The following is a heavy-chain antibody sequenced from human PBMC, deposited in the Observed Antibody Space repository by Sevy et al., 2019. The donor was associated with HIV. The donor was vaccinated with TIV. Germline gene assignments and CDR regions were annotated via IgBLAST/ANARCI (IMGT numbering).Heavy chain of an antibody. V-gene: IGHV4-59*01. CDR3: ARGTRDGYNLYFDS. CDR1: DGSMSSYH. Sequence: SETLSLTCTVSDGSMSSYHWSWIRQPPGKGLEWIGYIYYNGNTNYNPSLESRVTMSIHTSMKQFSLKLRSVTAADTAMYYCARGTRDGYNLYFDSWGQGTLVTVSS. D-gene: IGHD5-12*01. CDR2: IYYNGNT. J-gene: IGHJ4*02.